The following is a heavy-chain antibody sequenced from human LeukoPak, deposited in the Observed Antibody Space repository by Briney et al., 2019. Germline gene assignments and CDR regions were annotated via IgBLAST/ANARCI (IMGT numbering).Heavy chain of an antibody. CDR3: SRYYYYYYYMDV. V-gene: IGHV4-34*01. CDR2: INHTGSA. Sequence: SETLSLTCAVYGGSFSGYYWSWIRQPPGKGLEWIGEINHTGSANYNPSLKSRVTISVDTSKNQFSLKLSSVTAADTALYYCSRYYYYYYYMDVWGKGTTVTISS. CDR1: GGSFSGYY. J-gene: IGHJ6*03.